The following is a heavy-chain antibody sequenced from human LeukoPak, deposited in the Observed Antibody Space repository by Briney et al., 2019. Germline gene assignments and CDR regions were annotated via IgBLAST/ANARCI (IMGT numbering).Heavy chain of an antibody. Sequence: PGGSLRLSCAASGFTFSSYWMSWVRQAPGKGLEWVANIKQDGSEKYYVDSVKGRFTIPRDNAKNSLYLQMNSLRAEDTAVYYCARAAAPIPHEWLPKRGGRDYFDYWGQGTLVTVSS. J-gene: IGHJ4*02. CDR2: IKQDGSEK. CDR3: ARAAAPIPHEWLPKRGGRDYFDY. V-gene: IGHV3-7*03. CDR1: GFTFSSYW. D-gene: IGHD5-12*01.